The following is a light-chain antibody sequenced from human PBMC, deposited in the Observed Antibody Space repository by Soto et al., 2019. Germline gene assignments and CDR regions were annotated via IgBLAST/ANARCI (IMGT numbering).Light chain of an antibody. V-gene: IGKV1-39*01. J-gene: IGKJ4*01. CDR2: AAS. Sequence: DIQMTQSPSSLSASVGDRVTITCRASPSMSSYLNWYPPKPCKAPNLLIYAASSLQSGVPSRFSGIESGTDFNLTIISLQTDDFATYDGQQLSRYTLTFSGGTKLDIK. CDR3: QQLSRYTLT. CDR1: PSMSSY.